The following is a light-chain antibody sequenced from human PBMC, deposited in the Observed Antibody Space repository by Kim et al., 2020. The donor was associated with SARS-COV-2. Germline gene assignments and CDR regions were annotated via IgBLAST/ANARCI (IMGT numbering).Light chain of an antibody. CDR3: LLLWSGAWV. CDR2: DAS. J-gene: IGLJ3*02. Sequence: QAVVTQEPSLTVSPGGTVTLTCGCSSGEVTSGHYPYWLQQRPGQAPRTLIYDASNKHSWTPARSSGSLLGGKVALTLSGAQPEDEADYYCLLLWSGAWVFGGGTQLTVL. CDR1: SGEVTSGHY. V-gene: IGLV7-46*01.